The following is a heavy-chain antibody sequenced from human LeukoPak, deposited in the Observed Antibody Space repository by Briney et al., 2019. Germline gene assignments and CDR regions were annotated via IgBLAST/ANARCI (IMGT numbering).Heavy chain of an antibody. J-gene: IGHJ4*02. Sequence: GGSLRLSCAASGFTFNTYTMNWVRQAPGKGLEWVSSITSGTSNIYYRDSVKGYADSVKGRFTVSRDNAKNSLYLQMNSLRAEDTAVYYCATTRHDYGDSQRPGIEKAQHYFDYWGQGTLVTVSS. CDR1: GFTFNTYT. CDR2: ITSGTSNI. V-gene: IGHV3-21*01. CDR3: ATTRHDYGDSQRPGIEKAQHYFDY. D-gene: IGHD4-17*01.